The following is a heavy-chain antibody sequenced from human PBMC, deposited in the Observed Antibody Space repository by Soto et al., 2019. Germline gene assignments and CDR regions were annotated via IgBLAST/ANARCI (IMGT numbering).Heavy chain of an antibody. CDR1: GFTFSNGW. J-gene: IGHJ4*02. CDR3: TADSTQTFCDGGPCYSLQTNMYDS. Sequence: EVQLVESGGGLVKPGGSLRLSCAASGFTFSNGWMSWVRQAPGKGLEWVGRIKSKVAGGTTDYSAPVNGRFTISRDDSKDTMYLQVNSQRTEDTAVYYCTADSTQTFCDGGPCYSLQTNMYDSWGQGALVTVSS. D-gene: IGHD2-21*02. CDR2: IKSKVAGGTT. V-gene: IGHV3-15*01.